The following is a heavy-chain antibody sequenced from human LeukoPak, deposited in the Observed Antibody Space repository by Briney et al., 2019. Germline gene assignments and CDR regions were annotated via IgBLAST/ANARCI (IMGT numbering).Heavy chain of an antibody. J-gene: IGHJ4*02. CDR3: ARVKGWGSSGGFDY. CDR1: GFTFSGYA. CDR2: ISYDGSNK. V-gene: IGHV3-30*01. Sequence: PGRSRRLSCAASGFTFSGYAMHWVRQAPGKGLEWVAVISYDGSNKYYADSVKGRFTISRDNSKNTLYLQMNSLRAEDTAVYYCARVKGWGSSGGFDYWGQGTLVTVSS. D-gene: IGHD7-27*01.